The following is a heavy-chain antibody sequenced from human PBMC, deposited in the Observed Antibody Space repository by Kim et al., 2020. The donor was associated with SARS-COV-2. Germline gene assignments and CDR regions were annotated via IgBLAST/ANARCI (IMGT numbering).Heavy chain of an antibody. Sequence: SETLSLTCTVSGGSISSGGYYWSWIRQHPGKGLEWIGYIYYSGSTYYNPSLKSRVTISVDTSKNQFSLKLSSVTAADTAVYYCARGRAAPARPYYYGMDVWGQGTTVTVSS. CDR2: IYYSGST. J-gene: IGHJ6*02. CDR1: GGSISSGGYY. D-gene: IGHD6-6*01. V-gene: IGHV4-31*03. CDR3: ARGRAAPARPYYYGMDV.